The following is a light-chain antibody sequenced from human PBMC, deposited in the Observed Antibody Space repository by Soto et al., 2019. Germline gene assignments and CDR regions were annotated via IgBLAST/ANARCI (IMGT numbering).Light chain of an antibody. V-gene: IGKV1-39*01. Sequence: DIQMTQSPTSLSASVGDRVTISCRTSQNIANYLNWYQQKPGKVPKLLIYGASNLQSGVTSRFSGSGSGTYCTLSVSSLHPEDFAAYFCQQSYNIPWTFGQGTKVQIK. CDR2: GAS. CDR1: QNIANY. J-gene: IGKJ1*01. CDR3: QQSYNIPWT.